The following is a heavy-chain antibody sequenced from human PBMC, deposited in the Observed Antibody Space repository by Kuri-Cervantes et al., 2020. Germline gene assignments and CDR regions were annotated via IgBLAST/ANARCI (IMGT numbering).Heavy chain of an antibody. CDR1: GFTFSSYE. J-gene: IGHJ4*02. Sequence: GGSLRLSCAASGFTFSSYEMNWVRQAPGKGLEWVSYISSSGSTIYYADSVKGRFTISRDNAKNSLYLQMNSLRAEDTAVYYCAREENTGYSSGWYWGGIKFGAVDYWGQGTLVTVSS. D-gene: IGHD6-19*01. V-gene: IGHV3-48*03. CDR3: AREENTGYSSGWYWGGIKFGAVDY. CDR2: ISSSGSTI.